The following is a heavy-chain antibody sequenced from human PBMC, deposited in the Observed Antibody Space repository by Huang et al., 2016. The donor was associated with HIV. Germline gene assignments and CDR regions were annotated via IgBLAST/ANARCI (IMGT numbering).Heavy chain of an antibody. V-gene: IGHV1-8*01. CDR1: GYTFTNYD. D-gene: IGHD3-10*01. J-gene: IGHJ3*01. Sequence: QIQLAQSGAEVKKPGASVKVSCKASGYTFTNYDINWMRQSSGQGLEWMGWMNPKSGNVGYTKKFQGRVAMLRNSSINTSYLEVTSLTSEDTAVYYCARGFGINYNHEAFDVWGQGTMVTVSS. CDR3: ARGFGINYNHEAFDV. CDR2: MNPKSGNV.